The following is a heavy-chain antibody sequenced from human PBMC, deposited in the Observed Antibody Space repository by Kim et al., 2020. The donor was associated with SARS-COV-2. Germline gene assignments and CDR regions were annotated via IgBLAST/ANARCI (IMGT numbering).Heavy chain of an antibody. CDR2: INPSGGST. J-gene: IGHJ6*02. CDR3: ARDSSSRRYFDWLHPEGYYYYGMDV. V-gene: IGHV1-46*01. CDR1: GYTFTSYY. D-gene: IGHD3-9*01. Sequence: ASVKVSCKASGYTFTSYYMHWVRQAPGQGLEWMGIINPSGGSTSYAQKFQGRVTMTRDTSTSTVYMELSSLRSEDTAVYYCARDSSSRRYFDWLHPEGYYYYGMDVWGQGTTVTVSS.